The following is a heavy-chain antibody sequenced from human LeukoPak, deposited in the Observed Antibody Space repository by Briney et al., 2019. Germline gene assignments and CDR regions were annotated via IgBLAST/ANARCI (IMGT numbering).Heavy chain of an antibody. CDR1: GFTLSSYS. CDR3: ARGGDGYNSDLDY. CDR2: ISSSSSYI. J-gene: IGHJ4*02. D-gene: IGHD5-24*01. V-gene: IGHV3-21*01. Sequence: GGSLRLSCAASGFTLSSYSMNWVRQAPGKGLEWVSSISSSSSYIYYADSVKGRFTISRDNAKNSLYLQMNSLRAEDTAMYYCARGGDGYNSDLDYWGQGTLVTVSS.